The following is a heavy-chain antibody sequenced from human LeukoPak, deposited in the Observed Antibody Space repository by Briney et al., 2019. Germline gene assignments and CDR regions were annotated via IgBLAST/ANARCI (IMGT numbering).Heavy chain of an antibody. J-gene: IGHJ6*03. V-gene: IGHV1-46*01. CDR3: ARDRKAASPYYYMDV. Sequence: ASVKVSCKASGYTFTSYYTHWVRQAPGQGLEWMGIINPSGGSTSYAQKFQGRVTMTRDTSTSTVYMELSSLRSEDTAVYYCARDRKAASPYYYMDVWGKGTTVTISS. CDR2: INPSGGST. D-gene: IGHD2-15*01. CDR1: GYTFTSYY.